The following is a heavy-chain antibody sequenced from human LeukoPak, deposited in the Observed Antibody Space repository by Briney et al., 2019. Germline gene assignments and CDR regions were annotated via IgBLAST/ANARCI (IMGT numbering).Heavy chain of an antibody. CDR3: ARAERYNWFDP. V-gene: IGHV4-4*07. CDR2: IYTSGST. J-gene: IGHJ5*02. Sequence: PSETLSLTCTVSGGSISSYYWSWIRQPPGKGLEWIGRIYTSGSTNYNPSLKSRVTISVDKSKNQFSLKLSSVTAADTAVYYCARAERYNWFDPWGQGTLVTVSS. CDR1: GGSISSYY.